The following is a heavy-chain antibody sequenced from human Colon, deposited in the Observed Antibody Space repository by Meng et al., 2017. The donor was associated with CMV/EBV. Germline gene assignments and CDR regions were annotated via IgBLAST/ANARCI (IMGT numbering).Heavy chain of an antibody. CDR2: IKEDGSEK. CDR1: GFPFSSYW. J-gene: IGHJ3*02. V-gene: IGHV3-7*01. Sequence: GESLKISCAASGFPFSSYWMTWLRQAPGRGLELVAHIKEDGSEKYFVGSVKGRFTISRDNAKNSLYLQMNSLRAEDTAVYYCARDPFIKAFDIWGQGTMVTVSS. CDR3: ARDPFIKAFDI.